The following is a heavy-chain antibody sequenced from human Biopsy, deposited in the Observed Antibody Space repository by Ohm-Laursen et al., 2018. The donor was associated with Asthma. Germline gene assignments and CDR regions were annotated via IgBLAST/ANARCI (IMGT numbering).Heavy chain of an antibody. Sequence: SLRLSCSATGFADSRDYMFWVRQAPGKGLEGVSVIYSGGTSHTADSVRGRFTISRDYSKNTLYLQMHSLRAEDTAVYYCERGDSSNWSHYYFDYWGQGTLVTVSS. V-gene: IGHV3-53*01. D-gene: IGHD3-22*01. CDR2: IYSGGTS. J-gene: IGHJ4*02. CDR1: GFADSRDY. CDR3: ERGDSSNWSHYYFDY.